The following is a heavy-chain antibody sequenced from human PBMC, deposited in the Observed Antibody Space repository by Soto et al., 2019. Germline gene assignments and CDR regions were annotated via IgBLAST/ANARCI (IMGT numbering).Heavy chain of an antibody. CDR2: ISSSSSYI. D-gene: IGHD6-13*01. CDR1: GFTFSSYS. J-gene: IGHJ4*02. CDR3: ARDVGGSSSFDY. Sequence: EVQLVESGGGLVKPGGSLRLSCAASGFTFSSYSMNWVRQAPGKGLEWVSSISSSSSYIYYADSVKGRFTISRDNAKNSLYLQMNSLRAEDTAVYYCARDVGGSSSFDYWGQGTLVTVSS. V-gene: IGHV3-21*01.